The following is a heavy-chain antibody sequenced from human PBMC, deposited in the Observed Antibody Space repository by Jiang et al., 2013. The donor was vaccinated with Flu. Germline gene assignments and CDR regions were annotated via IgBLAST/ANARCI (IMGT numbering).Heavy chain of an antibody. Sequence: SLTCAVYGGSFSDYYWSWIRQPPGKGLEWIGEINHSGSTNYNPSLKSRVTISVDTSKNQFSLKLSSVTAADTAVYYCARGGVAVATHWFDPWGQGTLVTVSS. J-gene: IGHJ5*02. CDR2: INHSGST. CDR1: GGSFSDYY. V-gene: IGHV4-34*01. D-gene: IGHD6-19*01. CDR3: ARGGVAVATHWFDP.